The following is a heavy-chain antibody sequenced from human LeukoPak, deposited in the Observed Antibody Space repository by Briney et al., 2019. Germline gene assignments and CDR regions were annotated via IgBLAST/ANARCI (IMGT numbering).Heavy chain of an antibody. V-gene: IGHV4-4*09. CDR2: IHTSGST. Sequence: SETLSLTCTVSGGSSSSYYWTWIRQPPGKGLEWIGYIHTSGSTNYNPSLKSRVTMSVDTSKNQFSLRLSSVTAADTAVYYCVRPGQSNWWVYFNYGGQGTVVTVSS. CDR3: VRPGQSNWWVYFNY. CDR1: GGSSSSYY. J-gene: IGHJ4*02. D-gene: IGHD2-15*01.